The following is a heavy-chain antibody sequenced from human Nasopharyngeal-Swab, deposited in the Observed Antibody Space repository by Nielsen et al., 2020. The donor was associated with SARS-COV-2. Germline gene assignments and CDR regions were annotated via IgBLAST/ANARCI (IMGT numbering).Heavy chain of an antibody. V-gene: IGHV3-23*01. Sequence: VRQAPGKGLEWVSAISGSGGSTYYADSVKGRFTISRDNSKNTLYPQMNSLRAEDTAVYYCAKGAYSYGNYYYYCGMDVWGQGTTVTVSS. D-gene: IGHD5-18*01. J-gene: IGHJ6*02. CDR3: AKGAYSYGNYYYYCGMDV. CDR2: ISGSGGST.